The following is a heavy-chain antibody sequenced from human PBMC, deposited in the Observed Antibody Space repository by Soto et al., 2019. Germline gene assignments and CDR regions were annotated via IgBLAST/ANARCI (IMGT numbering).Heavy chain of an antibody. CDR3: ARGRYRSGGRCYFDY. CDR1: GFTFSNYW. CDR2: IKQDGSEN. Sequence: EVQLVESGGGLVQPGGSLRLSCAASGFTFSNYWMSWVRQAPGEGLEWVANIKQDGSENSYVDSVKGRFTISRDNAKNSVYLQMNSLRAEDTAVYYCARGRYRSGGRCYFDYWGQGTPVTVSS. J-gene: IGHJ4*02. D-gene: IGHD2-15*01. V-gene: IGHV3-7*04.